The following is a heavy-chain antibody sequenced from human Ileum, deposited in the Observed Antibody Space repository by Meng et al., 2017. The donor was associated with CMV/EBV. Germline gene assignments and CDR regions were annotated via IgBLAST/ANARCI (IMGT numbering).Heavy chain of an antibody. CDR1: GFSLNTNAVG. J-gene: IGHJ4*02. CDR2: IYWDDHK. CDR3: AHGSGWLCDF. Sequence: LTCTFYGFSLNTNAVGVGWFRQPPGQALEWLAFIYWDDHKYYNASLQSRLTINKDTSKNHVVLTMTNMDPVDTATYYCAHGSGWLCDFWGQGILVTVSS. V-gene: IGHV2-5*02. D-gene: IGHD6-19*01.